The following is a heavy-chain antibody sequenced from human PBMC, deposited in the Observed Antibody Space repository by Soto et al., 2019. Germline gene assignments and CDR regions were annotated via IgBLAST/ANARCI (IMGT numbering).Heavy chain of an antibody. D-gene: IGHD5-18*01. Sequence: QVQVVQSGAEVKKPGSSVKVSCKVSGGIFTNNAISWVRQAPGQRLEWLGGVIPLFDTAYYAPLFRGRLKISANGATTTAYMVLSGLTSADTAVYFCASGGHNDGYSCYDGIDVWGQGTTVTVS. CDR2: VIPLFDTA. V-gene: IGHV1-69*01. J-gene: IGHJ6*02. CDR1: GGIFTNNA. CDR3: ASGGHNDGYSCYDGIDV.